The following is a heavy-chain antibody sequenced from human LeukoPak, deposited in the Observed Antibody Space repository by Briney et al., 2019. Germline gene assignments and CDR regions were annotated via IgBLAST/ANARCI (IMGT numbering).Heavy chain of an antibody. D-gene: IGHD6-6*01. CDR1: GDSVSSNSAA. Sequence: SQTLSLTCAISGDSVSSNSAAWNWIRQSPSRGLEWLGRTYYRSEWYNDYAVSVKSRITINPDTSKNQFSLQLNSVTPEDTAVYYCARAPIEYSSSPTIYYYYYYMYVWGKGTTVTVSS. V-gene: IGHV6-1*01. CDR2: TYYRSEWYN. CDR3: ARAPIEYSSSPTIYYYYYYMYV. J-gene: IGHJ6*03.